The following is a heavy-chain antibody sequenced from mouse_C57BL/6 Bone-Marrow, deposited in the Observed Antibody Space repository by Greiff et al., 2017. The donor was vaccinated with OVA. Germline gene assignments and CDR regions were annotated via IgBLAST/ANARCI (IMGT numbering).Heavy chain of an antibody. Sequence: QVQLQQPGAELVRPGSSVKLSCKASGYTFTSYWMHWVKQRPIQGLEWIGNIDPSDSETHYNQKFKDKATLTVDKSSSTAYMQLSSLTSGDSAVYYCARGGDYGSLFDYWGQGTTLTVSS. J-gene: IGHJ2*01. CDR2: IDPSDSET. CDR1: GYTFTSYW. D-gene: IGHD1-1*01. V-gene: IGHV1-52*01. CDR3: ARGGDYGSLFDY.